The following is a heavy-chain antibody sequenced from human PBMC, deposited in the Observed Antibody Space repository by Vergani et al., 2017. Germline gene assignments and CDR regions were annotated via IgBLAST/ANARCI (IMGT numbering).Heavy chain of an antibody. CDR1: GFTFSSSG. V-gene: IGHV3-33*01. CDR3: ARDENXSSGYSPLDYYYYGMDV. Sequence: QVQLVESGGGVVQPGRSLRLSCAASGFTFSSSGLHWVRQAPGKGLEWVAVIWYVGSNKYYADSVKGRFTISRDNSKNTLYLQMNSRRAEDTAVYYCARDENXSSGYSPLDYYYYGMDVWGQGTTVTVYS. CDR2: IWYVGSNK. D-gene: IGHD3-22*01. J-gene: IGHJ6*02.